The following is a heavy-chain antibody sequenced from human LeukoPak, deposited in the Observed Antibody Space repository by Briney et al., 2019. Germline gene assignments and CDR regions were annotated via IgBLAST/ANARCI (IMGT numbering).Heavy chain of an antibody. D-gene: IGHD2-15*01. J-gene: IGHJ4*02. CDR2: MNPNSGNT. CDR1: GYTFTSYD. V-gene: IGHV1-8*01. CDR3: ASGSGAQGPLDY. Sequence: ASVKVSCKASGYTFTSYDINWVRQATGQGLEWMGWMNPNSGNTGYAQKFQGRVTMTRDTSISTAYMELSRLRSDDTAVYYCASGSGAQGPLDYWGQGTLVTVSS.